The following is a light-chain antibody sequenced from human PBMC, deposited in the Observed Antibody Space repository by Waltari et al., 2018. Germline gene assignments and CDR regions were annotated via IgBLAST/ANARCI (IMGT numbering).Light chain of an antibody. CDR1: QSIGSN. J-gene: IGKJ1*01. CDR2: DAT. V-gene: IGKV3-15*01. Sequence: EIVMTQSPATLSVSPGASATLSCRASQSIGSNLAWYQQKPGQAPRLLIYDATTRDTDIAARFSGSGSGTEFILTISSLQSEDFAVYFCQQYRDWPRTFGHGTKVETK. CDR3: QQYRDWPRT.